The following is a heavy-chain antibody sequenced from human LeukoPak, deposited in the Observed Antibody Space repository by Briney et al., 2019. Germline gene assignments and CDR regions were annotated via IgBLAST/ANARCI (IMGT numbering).Heavy chain of an antibody. CDR3: ARGNDIIGSGWYGLGAFDI. V-gene: IGHV4-39*07. CDR2: IYYSGST. Sequence: SETLSLTCTVSGGSISSSSYYWGWIRQPPGKGLEWIGSIYYSGSTYYNPSLKSRVTISVDTSKNQFSLKLSSVTAADTAVYYCARGNDIIGSGWYGLGAFDIWGQRAMVTVSS. CDR1: GGSISSSSYY. D-gene: IGHD6-19*01. J-gene: IGHJ3*02.